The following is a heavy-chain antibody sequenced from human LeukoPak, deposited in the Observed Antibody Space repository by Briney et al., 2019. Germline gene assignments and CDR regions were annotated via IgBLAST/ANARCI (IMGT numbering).Heavy chain of an antibody. D-gene: IGHD5-18*01. J-gene: IGHJ4*02. CDR1: GGTFSNYA. V-gene: IGHV1-69*04. CDR2: IIPILRIA. Sequence: SVKVSCEASGGTFSNYAISWVRQAPGQGLEWMGRIIPILRIANYAQKFQGRVTITADISTSTAYMELSSLRSEDTAVYYCARDHSSGYTYGGDYWGQGTLVTVSS. CDR3: ARDHSSGYTYGGDY.